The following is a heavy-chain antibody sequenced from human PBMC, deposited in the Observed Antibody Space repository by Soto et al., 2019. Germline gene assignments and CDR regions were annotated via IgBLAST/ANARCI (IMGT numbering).Heavy chain of an antibody. CDR2: IIPIFGTA. J-gene: IGHJ4*02. CDR1: GGTFSSYS. V-gene: IGHV1-69*01. CDR3: ARDGGRHSGGIDY. D-gene: IGHD1-26*01. Sequence: QVQLVQSGAEVKKPGSSVKVSCKASGGTFSSYSINWVRQDPGQGLEWMGEIIPIFGTANYAQKFQGRVTITADESTSTAYMELISLRSEETAVYYCARDGGRHSGGIDYWGQGTLVTVSS.